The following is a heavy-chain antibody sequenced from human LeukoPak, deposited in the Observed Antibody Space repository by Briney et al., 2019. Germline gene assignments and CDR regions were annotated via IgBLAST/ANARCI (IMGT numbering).Heavy chain of an antibody. D-gene: IGHD3-10*01. V-gene: IGHV3-53*01. CDR3: AKPHYSGSGSHSREDY. J-gene: IGHJ4*02. Sequence: GGSLRLSCAASGFTVNSNYMNWVRQAPGKGLEWVSVLYSDGRTYYADSVKGRFTISRDNSKITVYLQMSSLRAEDTAVYYCAKPHYSGSGSHSREDYWGQGTLVTVSS. CDR2: LYSDGRT. CDR1: GFTVNSNY.